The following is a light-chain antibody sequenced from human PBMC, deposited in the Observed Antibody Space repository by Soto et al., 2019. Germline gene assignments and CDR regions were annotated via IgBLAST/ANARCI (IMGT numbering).Light chain of an antibody. Sequence: EIVLTQSPATLSVSPGERVTLSCRASRSISTNLAWYQQKPGQAPRLLIYGASTIATGLPARFSGSGSGTEFTLTISSLQSEDFAVYYCQPHNNWPVVTFGGGTKVEIK. CDR2: GAS. V-gene: IGKV3-15*01. CDR1: RSISTN. CDR3: QPHNNWPVVT. J-gene: IGKJ4*01.